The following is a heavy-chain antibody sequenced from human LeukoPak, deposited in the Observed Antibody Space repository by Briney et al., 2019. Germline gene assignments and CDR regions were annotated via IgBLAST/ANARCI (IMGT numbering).Heavy chain of an antibody. CDR2: LYTNGTV. J-gene: IGHJ2*01. D-gene: IGHD3-22*01. CDR3: ARLLGSSGYAGDWYFDL. Sequence: SETLSLTCSVSGASLSRYYWTWIRQPVGKGLEWFGRLYTNGTVNYNPSLRSRVTMSRDTSRNQFSLELTSVTAADTAVYYCARLLGSSGYAGDWYFDLWGPGTLVTVSS. V-gene: IGHV4-4*07. CDR1: GASLSRYY.